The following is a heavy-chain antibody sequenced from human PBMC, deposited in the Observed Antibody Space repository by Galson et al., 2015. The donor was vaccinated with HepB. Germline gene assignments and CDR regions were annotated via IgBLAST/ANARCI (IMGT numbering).Heavy chain of an antibody. J-gene: IGHJ4*02. Sequence: SLRLSCAASGFTFSSYSMHWVRQAPGKGLEWLSYITFSSSTIYYTDSVKGRFTVSRDNAENSVYVQMNSLTAEDTAVYYCARLANGAFDYWGQGTLVTVSS. CDR3: ARLANGAFDY. CDR1: GFTFSSYS. CDR2: ITFSSSTI. D-gene: IGHD2-8*01. V-gene: IGHV3-48*01.